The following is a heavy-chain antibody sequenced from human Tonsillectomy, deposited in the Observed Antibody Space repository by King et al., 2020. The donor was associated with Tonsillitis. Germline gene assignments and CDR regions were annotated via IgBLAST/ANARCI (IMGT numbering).Heavy chain of an antibody. V-gene: IGHV2-26*01. CDR2: IFSNDQK. J-gene: IGHJ3*02. CDR3: VRMSEATTSDAFDI. D-gene: IGHD1-26*01. Sequence: VTLKESGPVLVKPTETLTLTCTVSGFSLSNIRMSVSWIRQPPGKALEWLAHIFSNDQKSYSTSLKTRLTISKDTSKSQVVLTMTNMDPVDTATYYCVRMSEATTSDAFDIWGQGTMVTVSS. CDR1: GFSLSNIRMS.